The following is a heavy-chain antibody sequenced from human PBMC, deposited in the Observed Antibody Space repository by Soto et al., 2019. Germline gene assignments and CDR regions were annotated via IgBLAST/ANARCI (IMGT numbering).Heavy chain of an antibody. CDR2: INPKSGGT. J-gene: IGHJ6*02. D-gene: IGHD3-3*01. V-gene: IGHV1-2*04. CDR1: GYSFTDYH. Sequence: ASVKVSCKASGYSFTDYHIHWVRQAPGQGLEWLGRINPKSGGTSTAQKFQGWVTMTRDRSISTVYMELTRLRSDDTAVYFCARDGRAIFDNYYYYGMDVWGQGTTVTVSS. CDR3: ARDGRAIFDNYYYYGMDV.